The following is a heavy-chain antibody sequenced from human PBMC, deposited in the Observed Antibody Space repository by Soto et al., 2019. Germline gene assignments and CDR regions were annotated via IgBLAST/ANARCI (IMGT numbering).Heavy chain of an antibody. V-gene: IGHV4-59*08. D-gene: IGHD3-3*01. CDR1: GGSISSYY. J-gene: IGHJ6*02. CDR2: IYYSGST. CDR3: ARSKSNYDFWSGYLYGMDV. Sequence: SETLSLTCTVSGGSISSYYWSWIRQPPGKELEYIGYIYYSGSTNYNPSLKSRVAISDDTSTNQFFLTLSSVTAADTAVYYCARSKSNYDFWSGYLYGMDVWGQGTTVTVSS.